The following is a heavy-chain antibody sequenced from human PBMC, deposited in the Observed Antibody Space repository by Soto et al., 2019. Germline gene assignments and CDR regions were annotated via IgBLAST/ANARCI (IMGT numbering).Heavy chain of an antibody. J-gene: IGHJ4*02. D-gene: IGHD1-7*01. Sequence: SETLSLTCTVSGGSISSSSYYWGWIRQPPGKGLEWIGSIYYSGSTYYNPSLKSRVTISVDTSKNQFSLKLSSVTAADTAVYYCAREVPWGITGTFFDYWGQGTLVTVSS. CDR3: AREVPWGITGTFFDY. CDR2: IYYSGST. V-gene: IGHV4-39*07. CDR1: GGSISSSSYY.